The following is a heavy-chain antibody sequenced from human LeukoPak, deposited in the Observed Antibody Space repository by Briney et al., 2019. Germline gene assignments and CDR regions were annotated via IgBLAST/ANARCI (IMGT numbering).Heavy chain of an antibody. D-gene: IGHD6-19*01. CDR1: GGSFSGYY. J-gene: IGHJ5*02. Sequence: SETLSLTCAVYGGSFSGYYWSWIRQPPGKGLEWTGEINHSGSTNYNPSLKSRVTISVDTSKNQFSLKLSSVTAADTAVYYCARSPGYSSGWGVPWGQGTLVTVSS. V-gene: IGHV4-34*01. CDR2: INHSGST. CDR3: ARSPGYSSGWGVP.